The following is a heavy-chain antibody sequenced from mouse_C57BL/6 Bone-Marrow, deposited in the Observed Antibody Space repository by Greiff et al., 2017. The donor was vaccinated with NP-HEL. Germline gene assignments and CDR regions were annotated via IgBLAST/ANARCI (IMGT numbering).Heavy chain of an antibody. CDR1: GYTFTDYE. Sequence: VQLQQSGAELVRPGASVTLSCKASGYTFTDYEMHWVKQTPVHGLEWIGAIDPETGGTASNPPFTGTAILTADKSSSTAYMELRSLTSEDSAVYYCTNYDYPYYFDYWGQGTTLTVSS. J-gene: IGHJ2*01. CDR2: IDPETGGT. CDR3: TNYDYPYYFDY. D-gene: IGHD2-4*01. V-gene: IGHV1-15*01.